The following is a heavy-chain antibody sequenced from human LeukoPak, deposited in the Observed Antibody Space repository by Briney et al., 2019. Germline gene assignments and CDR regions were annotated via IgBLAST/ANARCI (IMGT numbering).Heavy chain of an antibody. Sequence: GGSLRLSCAASGFTVSSNYMSWVRQAPGKGLEWVSAISGSGGSTYYADSVKGRFTISRDNSKNTLYLQMNSLRAEDTALYYCARDPGYSYGYCYFDYWGQGTLVTVSS. CDR1: GFTVSSNY. D-gene: IGHD5-18*01. V-gene: IGHV3-23*01. J-gene: IGHJ4*02. CDR3: ARDPGYSYGYCYFDY. CDR2: ISGSGGST.